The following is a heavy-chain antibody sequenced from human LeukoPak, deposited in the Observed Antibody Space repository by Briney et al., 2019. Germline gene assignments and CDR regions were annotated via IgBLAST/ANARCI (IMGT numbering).Heavy chain of an antibody. J-gene: IGHJ5*02. CDR2: ISAYNSNT. Sequence: APVKVSCKASGYTFTSYGISWVRQAPGQGLEWMGWISAYNSNTHYAQKLPGRVTMTTETSTRTAYMGLRGLRSQDTRVYFSARSWQQLDWSDPWGQGTLVTVSS. D-gene: IGHD6-13*01. CDR1: GYTFTSYG. CDR3: ARSWQQLDWSDP. V-gene: IGHV1-18*01.